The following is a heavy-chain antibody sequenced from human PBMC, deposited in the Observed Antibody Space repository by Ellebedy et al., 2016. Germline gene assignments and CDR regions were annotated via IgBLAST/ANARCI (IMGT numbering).Heavy chain of an antibody. Sequence: GGSLRLXXAASGFTFSSYSMNWVRQAPGKGLEWVSYISSSSSTIYYADSVKGRFTISRDNAKNSLYLQMNSLRAEDTAVYYCARDRSYYYDSSGYSSDYWGQGTLVTVSS. J-gene: IGHJ4*02. V-gene: IGHV3-48*04. CDR1: GFTFSSYS. CDR3: ARDRSYYYDSSGYSSDY. D-gene: IGHD3-22*01. CDR2: ISSSSSTI.